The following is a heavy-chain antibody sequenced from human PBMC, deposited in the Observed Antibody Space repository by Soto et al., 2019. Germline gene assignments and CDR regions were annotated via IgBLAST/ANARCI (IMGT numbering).Heavy chain of an antibody. CDR2: IIPILGIA. J-gene: IGHJ6*02. V-gene: IGHV1-69*02. CDR1: GGTFSSYT. CDR3: AKGYVGYYYYGMDV. D-gene: IGHD3-10*02. Sequence: QVQLVQSGAEVKKPGSSVKVSCKASGGTFSSYTISWVRQAPGQGLEWMGRIIPILGIANYAQKFQGRVTITADKSTSTAYMELSSLRSEDTAVYYCAKGYVGYYYYGMDVWGQGTTVTVSS.